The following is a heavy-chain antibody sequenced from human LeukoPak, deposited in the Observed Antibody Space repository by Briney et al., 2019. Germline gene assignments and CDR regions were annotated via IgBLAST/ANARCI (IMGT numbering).Heavy chain of an antibody. J-gene: IGHJ4*02. V-gene: IGHV1-69*06. CDR1: GGIFSTYA. Sequence: SVTVSCMASGGIFSTYAISWVRQAPGQGREWMGGIMPMFATTNYAQRFQDRVTITADKATTTAYVELSSLTSEDTAIYYCARGARFVADCRSSSCYTPDFWGQGTLVTVSS. CDR2: IMPMFATT. CDR3: ARGARFVADCRSSSCYTPDF. D-gene: IGHD2-2*02.